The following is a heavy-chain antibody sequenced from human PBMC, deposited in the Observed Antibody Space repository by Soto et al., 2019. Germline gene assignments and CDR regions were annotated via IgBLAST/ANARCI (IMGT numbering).Heavy chain of an antibody. J-gene: IGHJ4*02. V-gene: IGHV2-26*01. CDR3: ARTSRGQQLYFDY. CDR2: IFSNDEK. D-gene: IGHD6-13*01. Sequence: SGPTLVNPTETLTLTCTVSGFSLSTATVGVSWIRQPPGKALEWLAHIFSNDEKSYSTSLKSRLTISRDTSKSQVVLTMTNMDPVDTATYYCARTSRGQQLYFDYWGQGALVTASS. CDR1: GFSLSTATVG.